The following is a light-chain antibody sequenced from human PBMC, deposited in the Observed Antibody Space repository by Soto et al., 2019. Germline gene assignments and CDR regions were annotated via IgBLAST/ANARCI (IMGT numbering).Light chain of an antibody. J-gene: IGKJ1*01. CDR3: QQYGSSPWT. CDR1: QSVSSN. Sequence: EIVMAQSPATLSVSPGEGATLSCRASQSVSSNLAWYQQKPGQAPRLLIYGASTRATDVPDRFSGSGSGTDFTLTISRLEPEDFAVYYCQQYGSSPWTFGQGTKVDIK. V-gene: IGKV3-20*01. CDR2: GAS.